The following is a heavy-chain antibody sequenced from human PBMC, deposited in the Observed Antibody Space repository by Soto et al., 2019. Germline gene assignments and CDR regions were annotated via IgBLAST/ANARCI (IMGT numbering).Heavy chain of an antibody. J-gene: IGHJ4*02. D-gene: IGHD6-19*01. V-gene: IGHV1-46*01. Sequence: ASVKVSCKASGYTFTSYYMHWVRQAPGQGLEWMGIINPSGGSTSYAQKFQGRVTMTRDTSTSTVYMELSSLRSEDTAVYYYARDREVAGTGDYWGQGTLVTVSS. CDR1: GYTFTSYY. CDR2: INPSGGST. CDR3: ARDREVAGTGDY.